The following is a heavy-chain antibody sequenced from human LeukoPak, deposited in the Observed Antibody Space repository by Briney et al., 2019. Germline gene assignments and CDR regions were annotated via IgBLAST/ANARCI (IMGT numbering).Heavy chain of an antibody. CDR2: ISGSGSTS. Sequence: QPGGSLRLSCAASGFPFSSHAMRWVRQAPGRGLECVSAISGSGSTSYYADSVKGRFTISRDNSKNTLYLQMTSLRAEDTAVYYCAKDQRGYYRPIDYWGQGILVTVSS. CDR1: GFPFSSHA. V-gene: IGHV3-23*01. D-gene: IGHD3-10*01. J-gene: IGHJ4*02. CDR3: AKDQRGYYRPIDY.